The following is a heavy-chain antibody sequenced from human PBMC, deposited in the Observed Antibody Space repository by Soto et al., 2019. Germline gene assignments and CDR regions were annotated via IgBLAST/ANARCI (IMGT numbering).Heavy chain of an antibody. D-gene: IGHD2-21*02. CDR3: ARRLCRGGDCPGIAFDY. J-gene: IGHJ4*02. CDR1: GFTFSAVD. V-gene: IGHV3-13*01. CDR2: FGRVGDT. Sequence: HLVESGGGLVQPGGSLRLSCAASGFTFSAVDMHWVRQATGKGLEWVSGFGRVGDTYYSGSVRGRFTISRDNDNNSLFLQMNNLGVGDTAVYYCARRLCRGGDCPGIAFDYWGQGTLVTVSS.